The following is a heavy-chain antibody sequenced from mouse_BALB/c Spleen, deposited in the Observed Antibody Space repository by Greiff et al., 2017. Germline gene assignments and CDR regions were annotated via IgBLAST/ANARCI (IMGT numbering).Heavy chain of an antibody. CDR1: GFNIKDYY. CDR3: NDDGYSDY. V-gene: IGHV14-4*02. Sequence: VQLKESGAELVRSGASVKLSCTASGFNIKDYYMHWVKQRPEQGLEWIGWIDPENGDTEYAPKFQGKATMTADTSSNTAYLQLSSLTSEDTAVYYCNDDGYSDYWGQGTTLTVSS. D-gene: IGHD2-3*01. CDR2: IDPENGDT. J-gene: IGHJ2*01.